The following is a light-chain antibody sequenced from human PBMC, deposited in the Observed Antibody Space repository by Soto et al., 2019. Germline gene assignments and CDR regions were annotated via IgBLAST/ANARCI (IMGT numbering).Light chain of an antibody. J-gene: IGKJ2*01. CDR2: KAS. CDR1: QSISSW. CDR3: QQYNSYSPYT. Sequence: DIQMTQSPSTLSASVGDRVTITCRASQSISSWLAWYQQKPGKAPKLLIYKASSLESGVPSRFSGSGSGTAFTLTTSSLQPADFAAYYCQQYNSYSPYTFGQGTKLEIK. V-gene: IGKV1-5*03.